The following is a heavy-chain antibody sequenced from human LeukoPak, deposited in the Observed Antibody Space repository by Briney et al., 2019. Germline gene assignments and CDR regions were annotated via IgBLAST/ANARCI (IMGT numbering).Heavy chain of an antibody. CDR1: GFTFNSYS. CDR2: ISSNGGST. J-gene: IGHJ4*02. V-gene: IGHV3-64*01. Sequence: GGSLRLSCAASGFTFNSYSMNWVRQAPGKGLEYVSAISSNGGSTYYANSVKGRFTISRDNSKNTLYLQMGSLRAEDMAVYYCARGPFGGSYYSDYWGQGTLVTVSS. D-gene: IGHD1-26*01. CDR3: ARGPFGGSYYSDY.